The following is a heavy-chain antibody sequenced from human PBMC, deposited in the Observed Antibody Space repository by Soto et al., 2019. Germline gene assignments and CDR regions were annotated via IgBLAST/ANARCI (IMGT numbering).Heavy chain of an antibody. D-gene: IGHD6-13*01. CDR2: ISSSSSTI. Sequence: GGSLRLSCAASGFTFSSYSMNWVRQAPGKGLEWVSYISSSSSTIYYADSVKGRFTISRDNAKNSLYLQMNSLRAEDTAVYYCARTQISIAAAAYYDYWGQGTLVTVSS. CDR3: ARTQISIAAAAYYDY. J-gene: IGHJ4*02. CDR1: GFTFSSYS. V-gene: IGHV3-48*04.